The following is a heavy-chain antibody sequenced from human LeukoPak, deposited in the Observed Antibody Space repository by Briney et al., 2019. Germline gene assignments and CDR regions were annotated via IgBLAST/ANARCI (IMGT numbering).Heavy chain of an antibody. CDR2: IYHGGST. CDR1: GGSIRTSNYY. J-gene: IGHJ4*02. V-gene: IGHV4-39*07. D-gene: IGHD1-14*01. CDR3: ARTPPGPDYRC. Sequence: SETLSLTCTVSGGSIRTSNYYWGWIRQPPGKGLELIGNIYHGGSTYYTPSLRSRVTMSVDTSKNQFSLKLNTVTAADTAVYYCARTPPGPDYRCWGQGILVTVSS.